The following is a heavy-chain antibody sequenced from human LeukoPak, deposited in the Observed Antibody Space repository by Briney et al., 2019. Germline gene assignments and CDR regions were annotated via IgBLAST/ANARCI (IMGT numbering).Heavy chain of an antibody. D-gene: IGHD1-1*01. CDR1: GFTFTGYY. J-gene: IGHJ4*02. CDR2: INPNSGGA. Sequence: VASVKASCKASGFTFTGYYMHWVRQAPGQGLEWMGRINPNSGGAIYAQKFQGRVTITRDTSVSTAYMELSRLRSDDTAVYYCARDNTPLFNVLQTGNDYWGQGTLVTVSS. CDR3: ARDNTPLFNVLQTGNDY. V-gene: IGHV1-2*06.